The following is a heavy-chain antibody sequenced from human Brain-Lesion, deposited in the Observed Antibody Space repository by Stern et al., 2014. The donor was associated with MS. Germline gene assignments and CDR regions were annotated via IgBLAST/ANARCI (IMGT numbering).Heavy chain of an antibody. Sequence: QVQLVESGPGLVKPSETLSLTCTVSGGSISSSSYYWGWIRQPPGKGLEWIGRIYYRGSTYYNPSLKSRVTISVDTSKNHFSRRLSSVTAADTAVYFCAKLWLGELPESPFDYWGQGTLVTVSS. CDR2: IYYRGST. V-gene: IGHV4-39*01. J-gene: IGHJ4*02. CDR3: AKLWLGELPESPFDY. D-gene: IGHD3-10*01. CDR1: GGSISSSSYY.